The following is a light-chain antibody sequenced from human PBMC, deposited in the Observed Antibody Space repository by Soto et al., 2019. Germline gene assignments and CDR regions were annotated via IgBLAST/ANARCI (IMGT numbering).Light chain of an antibody. J-gene: IGKJ2*01. CDR3: QQSYSTPHT. V-gene: IGKV1-39*01. CDR2: AAS. Sequence: DIQMTQSPSSLSASVGDRVSITCRASKTIRSYLNWYQQKPGRAPNLLIYAASSLQSGVPSRFSGFGSGTDFTLTISSLQPEDFATYYCQQSYSTPHTFGQGTKLEIK. CDR1: KTIRSY.